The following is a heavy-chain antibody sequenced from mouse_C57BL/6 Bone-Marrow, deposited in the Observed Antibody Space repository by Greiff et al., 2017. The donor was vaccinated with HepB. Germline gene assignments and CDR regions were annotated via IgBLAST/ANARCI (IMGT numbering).Heavy chain of an antibody. D-gene: IGHD2-1*01. CDR2: INPYNGGT. CDR3: ARWGNHYFDY. Sequence: VQLQQSGPVLVKPGASVKMTCKVSGYTFTDYYMNWVKQSYGKSLEWIGVINPYNGGTSYNQKFKGKATLTVDKSSSTAYMELNSLTSEDSAVYYCARWGNHYFDYWGQGTTLTVSS. V-gene: IGHV1-19*01. CDR1: GYTFTDYY. J-gene: IGHJ2*01.